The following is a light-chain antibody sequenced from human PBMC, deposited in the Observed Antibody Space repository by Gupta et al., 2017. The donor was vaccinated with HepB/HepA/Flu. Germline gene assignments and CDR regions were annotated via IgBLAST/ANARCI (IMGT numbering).Light chain of an antibody. V-gene: IGLV1-51*01. J-gene: IGLJ3*02. CDR3: GTWESRLSVQV. CDR2: DNN. CDR1: SSNIGNNY. Sequence: QSVLTQPPSVSAAPGQKVTLSCSGVSSNIGNNYVSWYQQLPGTAPKLLIYDNNKRPSGIPDRFSGSKSGTSATLGITGLQTGDEADYYCGTWESRLSVQVFGGGTKLTVL.